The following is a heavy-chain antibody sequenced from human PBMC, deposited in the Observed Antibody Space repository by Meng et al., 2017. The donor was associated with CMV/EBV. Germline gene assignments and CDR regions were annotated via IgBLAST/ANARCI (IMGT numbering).Heavy chain of an antibody. CDR1: GLPFSSYS. V-gene: IGHV3-48*04. D-gene: IGHD3/OR15-3a*01. J-gene: IGHJ4*02. CDR2: ISSSSSTI. CDR3: AAGLETQEYYFDY. Sequence: GESLKISCAASGLPFSSYSMNWVRQAPGKGLEWVSYISSSSSTIYYADSVKGRFTISRDNAKNSLYLQMNSLRAEDTAVYYCAAGLETQEYYFDYWGQGTLVTVSS.